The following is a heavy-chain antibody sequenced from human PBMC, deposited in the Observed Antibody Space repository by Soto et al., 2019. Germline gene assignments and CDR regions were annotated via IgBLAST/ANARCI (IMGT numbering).Heavy chain of an antibody. CDR1: GYTFTSYD. CDR3: ARTLYGDNVDY. D-gene: IGHD4-17*01. J-gene: IGHJ4*02. CDR2: MNPNSGNT. Sequence: QVQLVQSGAEVKKPGASVKVSCKASGYTFTSYDINWVRLAAGQGLEWMGWMNPNSGNTDYAQKFQGRVTMTRNTSISTAYMELSSLRSQYKAVYYCARTLYGDNVDYWGQGTLVTVSS. V-gene: IGHV1-8*01.